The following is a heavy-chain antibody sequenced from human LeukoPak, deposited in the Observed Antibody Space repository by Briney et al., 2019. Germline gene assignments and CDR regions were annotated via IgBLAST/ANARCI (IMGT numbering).Heavy chain of an antibody. J-gene: IGHJ4*02. CDR3: ARDGMVGDLDY. V-gene: IGHV4-30-4*01. CDR1: GGSTSSGDYY. CDR2: IYYSGST. D-gene: IGHD3-3*01. Sequence: NPSQTLSLTCTVSGGSTSSGDYYWSWIRQPPGKGLEWIGYIYYSGSTYYNPSLKSRVTISVDTSKNQFSLKLSSVTAADTAVYYCARDGMVGDLDYWGQGTLVTVSS.